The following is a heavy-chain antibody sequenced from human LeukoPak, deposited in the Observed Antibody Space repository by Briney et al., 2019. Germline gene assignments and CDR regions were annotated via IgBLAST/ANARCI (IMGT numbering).Heavy chain of an antibody. V-gene: IGHV3-33*01. Sequence: GGSLRLSCAASGFTFSGYGMHWVRQAPGKGLEWVAVIWYDGSNDDYADSVKGRFTISRDNSKSTLYLQMNSLRAEDTAIYYCARSIPRYDGSAYYPDYWGQGTLVTVSS. CDR3: ARSIPRYDGSAYYPDY. CDR2: IWYDGSND. CDR1: GFTFSGYG. D-gene: IGHD3-22*01. J-gene: IGHJ4*02.